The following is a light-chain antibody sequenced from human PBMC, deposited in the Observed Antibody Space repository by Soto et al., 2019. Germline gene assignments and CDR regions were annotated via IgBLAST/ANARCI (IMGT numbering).Light chain of an antibody. Sequence: QSALTQPASVSGSPRQSITISCTGTSGDVGAYNSVSWYQQHPGKAPKLIIYEVSHRPSGISNRFSGSKSGNTASLTISGLQTEDEADYYCASYTTSRPVVFGGGTKLTVL. CDR2: EVS. J-gene: IGLJ3*02. V-gene: IGLV2-14*01. CDR1: SGDVGAYNS. CDR3: ASYTTSRPVV.